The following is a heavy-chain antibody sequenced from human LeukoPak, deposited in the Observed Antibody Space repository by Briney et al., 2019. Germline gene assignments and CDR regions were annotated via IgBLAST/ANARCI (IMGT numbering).Heavy chain of an antibody. J-gene: IGHJ4*02. CDR2: IYSGGST. V-gene: IGHV3-66*01. D-gene: IGHD1-7*01. CDR3: ARATNWNYDC. CDR1: GFIFSSYE. Sequence: GGSLRLSCAASGFIFSSYEMNWVRQAPGKGLEWVSVIYSGGSTYHADSVKGRFTISRDNSKNTLYLEMNNLRAEDTAVYYCARATNWNYDCWGQGTLVTVSS.